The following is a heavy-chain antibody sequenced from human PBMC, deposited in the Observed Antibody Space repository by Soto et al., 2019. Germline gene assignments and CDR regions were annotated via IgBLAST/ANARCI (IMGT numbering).Heavy chain of an antibody. CDR1: GFTFSNYA. J-gene: IGHJ4*02. CDR2: ISDSGDST. Sequence: EVHLLESGGGLVQPGGSLRLSCAVSGFTFSNYAMNWVRQAPGKGLEWVSVISDSGDSTYYADSVKGRFTISRDKSKNTLYLHMNSLTAEDTAVYYCAKDGFSGSGKYYFDHWGQGTLVTVSS. CDR3: AKDGFSGSGKYYFDH. V-gene: IGHV3-23*01. D-gene: IGHD3-10*01.